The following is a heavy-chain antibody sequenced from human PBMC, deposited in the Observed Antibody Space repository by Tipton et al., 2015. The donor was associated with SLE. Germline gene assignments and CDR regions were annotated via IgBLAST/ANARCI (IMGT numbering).Heavy chain of an antibody. CDR1: GGSFSGYY. CDR3: ARGYRLLASRPRNYMDV. V-gene: IGHV4-34*01. J-gene: IGHJ6*03. D-gene: IGHD3-3*02. Sequence: TLSLTCAVYGGSFSGYYWNWIRQSPGKGLEWIGEINHSGTTNYNPSLKSRVPLSVDTSKSQFSLKLSSVTAADTAVYYCARGYRLLASRPRNYMDVWGKGTTVTISS. CDR2: INHSGTT.